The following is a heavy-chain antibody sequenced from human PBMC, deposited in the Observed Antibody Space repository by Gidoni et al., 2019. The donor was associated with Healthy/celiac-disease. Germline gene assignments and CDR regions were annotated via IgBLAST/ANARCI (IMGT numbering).Heavy chain of an antibody. V-gene: IGHV4-39*01. J-gene: IGHJ4*02. CDR3: ARQGYYFDY. Sequence: QLQLQESGPGLVKPSETLSLTCTVPGGSISSSSYYWGWIRQPPGKGLEWIGSIYYSGSTYYNPSLKRRVTISVDTSKNQFSLKLSSVSAADTAVYYCARQGYYFDYWGQGTLVTVSS. CDR1: GGSISSSSYY. CDR2: IYYSGST.